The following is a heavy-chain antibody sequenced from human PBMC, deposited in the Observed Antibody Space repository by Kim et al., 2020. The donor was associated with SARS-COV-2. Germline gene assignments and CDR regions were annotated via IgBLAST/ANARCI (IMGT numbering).Heavy chain of an antibody. CDR1: GDSVSSNSAA. CDR2: TYYRSKWYN. J-gene: IGHJ6*02. CDR3: AREAMVRGSYYNWYYYGMDV. D-gene: IGHD3-10*01. Sequence: SQTLSLTCAISGDSVSSNSAAWNWIRQSPSRGLEWLGRTYYRSKWYNDYAVSVKSRITINPDTSKNQFSLQLNSVTPEDTAVYYCAREAMVRGSYYNWYYYGMDVWGQGTTVTVSS. V-gene: IGHV6-1*01.